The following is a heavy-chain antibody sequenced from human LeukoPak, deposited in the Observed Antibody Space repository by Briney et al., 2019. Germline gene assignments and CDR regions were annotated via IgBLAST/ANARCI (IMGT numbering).Heavy chain of an antibody. CDR2: IRYDGSNK. J-gene: IGHJ4*02. V-gene: IGHV3-30*02. Sequence: GGSLRLSCAASGFTFSSYGMHWVRQAPGKGLEWVAFIRYDGSNKYYADSVKGRFTISRDNAKNSLYLQMNSLRAEDTAVYYCARVGRGYSYGSQFLDYWGQGTLVTVSS. CDR1: GFTFSSYG. CDR3: ARVGRGYSYGSQFLDY. D-gene: IGHD5-18*01.